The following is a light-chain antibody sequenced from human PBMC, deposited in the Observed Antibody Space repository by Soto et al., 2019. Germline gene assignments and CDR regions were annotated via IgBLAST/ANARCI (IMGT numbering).Light chain of an antibody. J-gene: IGKJ2*01. CDR3: QQYGDWPPET. V-gene: IGKV3-20*01. Sequence: EIVLTQSPDTLSLSPGQRATLSCRASQSVRSDYFAWYQQKPGQAPRVIIFGVSTRATGVPDRFSGSGSATEFTLSISSLQSEDVAVYYCQQYGDWPPETFGQGTKLEI. CDR1: QSVRSDY. CDR2: GVS.